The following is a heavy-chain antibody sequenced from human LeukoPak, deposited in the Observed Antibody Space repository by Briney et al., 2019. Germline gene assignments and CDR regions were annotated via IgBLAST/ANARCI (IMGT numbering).Heavy chain of an antibody. CDR2: IRYDGSNK. J-gene: IGHJ3*02. CDR3: AKGREGYYDSRNAFDI. V-gene: IGHV3-30*02. Sequence: GGSLRLSCAASGFIFSTYGMHWVRQAPGKGLEWVALIRYDGSNKYYADSVKGRFTISRDNSKNTLYLQMNSLRAEDTAVYYCAKGREGYYDSRNAFDIWGQGTMVTVSS. CDR1: GFIFSTYG. D-gene: IGHD3-22*01.